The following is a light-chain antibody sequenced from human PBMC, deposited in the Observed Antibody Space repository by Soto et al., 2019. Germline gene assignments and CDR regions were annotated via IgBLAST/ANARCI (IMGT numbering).Light chain of an antibody. CDR2: HVT. V-gene: IGLV2-14*01. J-gene: IGLJ1*01. CDR3: SSYTSSITPYV. Sequence: QSVLTQPASMSGSPGQSITISCTGTSSDVGGYNFVSWYQQHPGKAPKLMIYHVTNRPSGVSSRFSGSKSGNTASLTISGLQAEDEADYYCSSYTSSITPYVFGTGTKVTVL. CDR1: SSDVGGYNF.